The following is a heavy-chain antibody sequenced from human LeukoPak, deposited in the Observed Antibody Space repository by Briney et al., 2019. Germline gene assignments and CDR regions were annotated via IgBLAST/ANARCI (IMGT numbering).Heavy chain of an antibody. CDR2: IYHSGST. J-gene: IGHJ3*02. Sequence: SETLSLTCTVSGYSISSGYYWGWIRQPPGKGLEWIGSIYHSGSTYYNPSLKSRVTISVDTSKNQFSLKLSSVTAADTAVYYCARGGIVGATRRGGGDAFDIWGQGTMVTVSS. CDR1: GYSISSGYY. CDR3: ARGGIVGATRRGGGDAFDI. D-gene: IGHD1-26*01. V-gene: IGHV4-38-2*02.